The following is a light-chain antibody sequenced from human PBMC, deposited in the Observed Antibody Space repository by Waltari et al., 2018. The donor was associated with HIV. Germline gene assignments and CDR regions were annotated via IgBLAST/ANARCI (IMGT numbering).Light chain of an antibody. CDR2: EVS. CDR1: QTVSSAY. Sequence: EIVLTQSPGTLSLSPGERATLSCRASQTVSSAYLAWYQQKPGQAHRLLIYEVSSRASGVPDRFSGTGSGTDFTLTISRLEPEDFAVYHCQQYGASPWTFGQGTKVEIK. J-gene: IGKJ1*01. CDR3: QQYGASPWT. V-gene: IGKV3-20*01.